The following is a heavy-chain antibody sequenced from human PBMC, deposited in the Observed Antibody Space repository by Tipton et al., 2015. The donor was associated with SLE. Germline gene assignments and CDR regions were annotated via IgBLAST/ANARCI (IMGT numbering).Heavy chain of an antibody. J-gene: IGHJ4*02. V-gene: IGHV4-59*11. D-gene: IGHD3-3*01. CDR2: IYYSGST. CDR1: GGSISSHY. CDR3: ARGNGFASYYFDY. Sequence: TLSLTCTVSGGSISSHYWSWIRQPPGKGLEWIGYIYYSGSTNYNPSLKSRVTISVDTSKNQFSLRLSSVTAADTAIYYCARGNGFASYYFDYWGQGTLVTVSS.